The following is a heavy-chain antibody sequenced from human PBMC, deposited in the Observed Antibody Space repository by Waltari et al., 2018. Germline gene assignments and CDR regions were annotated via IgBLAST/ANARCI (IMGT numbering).Heavy chain of an antibody. CDR3: ARDRGRGIYLDS. Sequence: GGSCVRQAPGERLEWIGQIHRSGQTHYHPSFESRVTVSIDTSNNQFSLKVASATAADTAVYYCARDRGRGIYLDSWGQGTLVTVSP. J-gene: IGHJ4*02. CDR1: G. V-gene: IGHV4-4*02. CDR2: IHRSGQT. D-gene: IGHD1-1*01.